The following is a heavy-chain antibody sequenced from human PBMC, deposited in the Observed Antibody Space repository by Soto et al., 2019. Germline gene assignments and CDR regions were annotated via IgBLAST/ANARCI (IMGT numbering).Heavy chain of an antibody. J-gene: IGHJ6*02. Sequence: VASVKVSCKAPGYTFTSYGISWVRQAPGQGLEWMGWISSYNGCTNYAQKLQGRVTMTTDTSTSTAYMELRSLRSDDTAVYDCARDLNNLDYLAGYYYYGMDVWGQGTTVTVSS. V-gene: IGHV1-18*04. CDR1: GYTFTSYG. CDR2: ISSYNGCT. D-gene: IGHD1-7*01. CDR3: ARDLNNLDYLAGYYYYGMDV.